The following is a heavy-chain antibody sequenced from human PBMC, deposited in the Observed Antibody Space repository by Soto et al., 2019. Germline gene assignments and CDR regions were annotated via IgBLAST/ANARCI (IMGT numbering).Heavy chain of an antibody. Sequence: QVQLQESGPGLVKPSQTLSLTCTVSGGSISSGGYYWSWIRQHPGKGLEWIGYIYYSGSTYYNPSLNSRVTISVDTSKNQFSLKLSSVTAADTAVYYCARDGLELNYYYYGMDVWGQGTTVTVSS. V-gene: IGHV4-31*03. CDR2: IYYSGST. CDR1: GGSISSGGYY. J-gene: IGHJ6*02. D-gene: IGHD1-7*01. CDR3: ARDGLELNYYYYGMDV.